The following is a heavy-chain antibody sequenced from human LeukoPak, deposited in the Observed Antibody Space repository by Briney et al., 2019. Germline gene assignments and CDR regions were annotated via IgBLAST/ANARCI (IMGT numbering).Heavy chain of an antibody. CDR2: IRQDGSDN. CDR3: ARVGSTSWYLDY. D-gene: IGHD2-2*01. CDR1: GFAFSHYW. J-gene: IGHJ4*02. V-gene: IGHV3-7*01. Sequence: GGSLRLSCAASGFAFSHYWMSWVRQAPGKGLEWLANIRQDGSDNYYADSVKGRFTFSRDNARNSLYLQMNSLRADDTAVYYCARVGSTSWYLDYWGQGTLVSVS.